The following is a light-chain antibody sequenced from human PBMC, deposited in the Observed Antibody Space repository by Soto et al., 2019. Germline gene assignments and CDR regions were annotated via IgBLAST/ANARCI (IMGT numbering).Light chain of an antibody. CDR1: QSVSSN. J-gene: IGKJ1*01. V-gene: IGKV3-11*01. CDR2: DAS. Sequence: EIVLTQSPATLSLSPGERATLSCRASQSVSSNLAWYQQKPGQAPRLLIYDASNRATGIPARFSGSGSGTDFTLTISSLEPEDLSVYYCLQRYNWPQGTFDHGTKVEIK. CDR3: LQRYNWPQGT.